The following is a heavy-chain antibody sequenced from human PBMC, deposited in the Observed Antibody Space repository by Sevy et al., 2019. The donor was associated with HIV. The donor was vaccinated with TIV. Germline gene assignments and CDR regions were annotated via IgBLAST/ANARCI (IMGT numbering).Heavy chain of an antibody. V-gene: IGHV3-73*01. Sequence: LSLTCAASGFTFSGSAMHWVRQASGKGLEWVGRIRSKANSYATAYAASVKGRFTISRDDSKNTAYLQMNSLKTEDTAVYYCTRHQSPFGSRPYYYYGMDVWGQGTTVTVSS. D-gene: IGHD1-26*01. CDR3: TRHQSPFGSRPYYYYGMDV. CDR2: IRSKANSYAT. CDR1: GFTFSGSA. J-gene: IGHJ6*02.